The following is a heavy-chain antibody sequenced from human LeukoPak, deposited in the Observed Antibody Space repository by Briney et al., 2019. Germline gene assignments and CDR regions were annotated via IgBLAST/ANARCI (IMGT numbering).Heavy chain of an antibody. CDR3: ARERSDYYGSGSYEY. D-gene: IGHD3-10*01. CDR1: GLTFSSYS. J-gene: IGHJ4*02. V-gene: IGHV3-48*01. CDR2: ISSSSSTI. Sequence: PGGSLRLSCAASGLTFSSYSMNWVRQAPGKGLEWVSYISSSSSTIYYADSVKGRFTISRDNAKNSLYLQMNSLRAEDTAVYYCARERSDYYGSGSYEYWGQGTLVTVSS.